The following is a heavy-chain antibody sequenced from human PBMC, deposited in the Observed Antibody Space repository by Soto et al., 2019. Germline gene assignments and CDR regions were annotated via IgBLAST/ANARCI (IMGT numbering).Heavy chain of an antibody. CDR1: GYTFTSYD. CDR3: ARSDYEFWSGYYDNWFDP. CDR2: MNPNSCNT. D-gene: IGHD3-3*01. J-gene: IGHJ5*02. Sequence: SVKTSCKASGYTFTSYDINWVGQATGQGREWMGWMNPNSCNTGYAHKFQGRVTMTRNTSISTAYIELSSLRSEVMAVYYCARSDYEFWSGYYDNWFDPWGQGTLVTFSS. V-gene: IGHV1-8*01.